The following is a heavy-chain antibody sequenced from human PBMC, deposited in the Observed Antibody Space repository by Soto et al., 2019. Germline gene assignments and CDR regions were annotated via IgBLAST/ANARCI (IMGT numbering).Heavy chain of an antibody. Sequence: SDTLSLTCTVSGGSISSYYWSWIRQPPGKGLEWIGYIYYSGSTNYNPSLKSRVTISVDTSKNQFSLKLSSVTAADTAVYYCARLYGFSGFDYWGQGTLVTVSS. CDR2: IYYSGST. J-gene: IGHJ4*02. CDR3: ARLYGFSGFDY. V-gene: IGHV4-59*08. CDR1: GGSISSYY. D-gene: IGHD6-25*01.